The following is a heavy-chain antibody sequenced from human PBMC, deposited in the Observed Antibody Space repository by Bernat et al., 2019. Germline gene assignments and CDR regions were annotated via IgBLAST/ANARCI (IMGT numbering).Heavy chain of an antibody. CDR3: AGDPYVDTARVTTPGAENFDY. Sequence: EVQLVESGGGLVKPGGSLRLSCAASGFTFSSYSMNWVRQAPGKGLEWVSSISSSSSYIYYADSVKGRFTISRDNAKNSLYLQMNSLRAEDTAVYYWAGDPYVDTARVTTPGAENFDYWGQGALVTVSS. D-gene: IGHD5-18*01. CDR2: ISSSSSYI. V-gene: IGHV3-21*01. J-gene: IGHJ4*02. CDR1: GFTFSSYS.